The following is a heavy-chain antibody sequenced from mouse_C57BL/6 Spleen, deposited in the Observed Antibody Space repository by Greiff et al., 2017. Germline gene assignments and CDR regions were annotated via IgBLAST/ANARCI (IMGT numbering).Heavy chain of an antibody. D-gene: IGHD1-1*01. V-gene: IGHV1-61*01. J-gene: IGHJ2*01. CDR2: IYPSDSET. CDR1: GYTFTSYW. Sequence: QVQLKQPGAELVRPGSSVKLSCKASGYTFTSYWMDWVKQRPGQGLEWIGNIYPSDSETHYNQKFKDKATLTVDKSSSTAYMQLSSLTSEDSAVYYCAREGDYYGSSSFDYWGQGTTLTVSS. CDR3: AREGDYYGSSSFDY.